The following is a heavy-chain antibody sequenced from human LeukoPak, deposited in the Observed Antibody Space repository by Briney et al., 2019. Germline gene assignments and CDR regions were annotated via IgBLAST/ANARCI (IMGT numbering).Heavy chain of an antibody. J-gene: IGHJ5*02. V-gene: IGHV1-2*02. CDR1: GYTFTGYY. CDR2: INPNSGGT. Sequence: ASVKVSCKSSGYTFTGYYMHWVRQAPGQGLEWMGWINPNSGGTNYAQKFQVRVSMTRDTSISTAYMELSRLRSDDTAVYYCARAYTYYDFWRYGWFDTWGQGTLVTVSS. D-gene: IGHD3-3*01. CDR3: ARAYTYYDFWRYGWFDT.